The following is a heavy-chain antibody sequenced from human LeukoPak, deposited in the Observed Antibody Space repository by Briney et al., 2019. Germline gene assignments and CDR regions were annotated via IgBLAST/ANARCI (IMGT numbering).Heavy chain of an antibody. Sequence: SETLSLTCTLSGGSITTGNDYWGWVRQPPGKGLEWLGSVYYSGDTYYNPSLKSRVTISVDTSKNQFSLRLRSVTAADTAVYYCAREDGYNMDDAFDIWGQGTMVSVSS. J-gene: IGHJ3*02. V-gene: IGHV4-39*01. D-gene: IGHD5-24*01. CDR1: GGSITTGNDY. CDR2: VYYSGDT. CDR3: AREDGYNMDDAFDI.